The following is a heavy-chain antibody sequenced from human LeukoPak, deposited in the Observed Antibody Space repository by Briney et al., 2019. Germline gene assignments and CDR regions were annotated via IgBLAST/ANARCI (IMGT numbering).Heavy chain of an antibody. CDR2: ISSSSSYI. J-gene: IGHJ4*02. V-gene: IGHV3-21*01. CDR3: ARLGDSSGYDEHPEDPH. CDR1: GFTFSSYS. Sequence: GGSLRLSCAASGFTFSSYSMNWVRQAPGKGLEWVSSISSSSSYIYYADSVKGRFTISRDNSKNTLYLQMNSLRAEDTAVYYCARLGDSSGYDEHPEDPHWGQGTLVTVSS. D-gene: IGHD3-22*01.